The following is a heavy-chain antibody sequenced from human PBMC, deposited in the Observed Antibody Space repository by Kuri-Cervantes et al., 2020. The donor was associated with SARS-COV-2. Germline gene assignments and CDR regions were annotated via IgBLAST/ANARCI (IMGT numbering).Heavy chain of an antibody. Sequence: SVKVSCKASGGTFSSYAISWVRQAPGQGLEWMGGIIPIFGTANYAQKFQGRVTITADESTSTAYMELSSLRSEDTAVYYCARATVLEWLLGPNFDYWGQGTLVTVSS. J-gene: IGHJ4*02. D-gene: IGHD3-3*01. CDR3: ARATVLEWLLGPNFDY. CDR1: GGTFSSYA. CDR2: IIPIFGTA. V-gene: IGHV1-69*13.